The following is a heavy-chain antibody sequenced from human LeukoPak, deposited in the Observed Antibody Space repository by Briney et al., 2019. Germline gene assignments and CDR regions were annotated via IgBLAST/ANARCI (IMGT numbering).Heavy chain of an antibody. CDR3: ARRGESTNYGDYKFDS. J-gene: IGHJ4*02. CDR1: GFTFSSSA. D-gene: IGHD4-17*01. Sequence: GGSLRLSCAASGFTFSSSAMSWVRQAPGKGLEWVSAISNNGGYTYYADSVQGRFTISRDNSKNTLYLQMNSLRVEDTAVYYCARRGESTNYGDYKFDSWGQGTLVIVSS. V-gene: IGHV3-23*01. CDR2: ISNNGGYT.